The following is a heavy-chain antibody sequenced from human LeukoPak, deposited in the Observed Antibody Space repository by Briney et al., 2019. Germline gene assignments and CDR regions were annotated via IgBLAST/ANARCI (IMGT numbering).Heavy chain of an antibody. CDR1: GGSISSSSYY. D-gene: IGHD1-1*01. V-gene: IGHV4-39*01. J-gene: IGHJ3*02. CDR3: ARWVPQSYAFDI. Sequence: SETLSLTCTVSGGSISSSSYYWGWIRQPPGKGLEWIGSIYYSGSTYYNPSLKSRVTISVDTSKNQFSLKLSSVTVADTVVYYCARWVPQSYAFDIWCQGTMVTVSS. CDR2: IYYSGST.